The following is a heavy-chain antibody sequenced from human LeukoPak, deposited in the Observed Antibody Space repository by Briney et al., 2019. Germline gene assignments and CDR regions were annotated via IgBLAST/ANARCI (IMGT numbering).Heavy chain of an antibody. CDR1: GIDISYHY. CDR3: ARRTGTTIDY. J-gene: IGHJ4*02. V-gene: IGHV3-66*01. CDR2: IHTGGTT. Sequence: PGGSLRLSCVASGIDISYHYMGWVRQAPGKGLEWVSVIHTGGTTHYADSVKGRFTISRDNAKNSLYLQMNSLRAEDTAVYYCARRTGTTIDYWGQGTLVTDSS. D-gene: IGHD1-7*01.